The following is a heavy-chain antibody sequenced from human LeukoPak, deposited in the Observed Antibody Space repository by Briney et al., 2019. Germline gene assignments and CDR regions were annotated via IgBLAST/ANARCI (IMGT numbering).Heavy chain of an antibody. D-gene: IGHD6-19*01. V-gene: IGHV3-7*01. CDR1: GFTLSSYW. CDR3: ARYATSSGSRWLEP. CDR2: IKQDGSDK. J-gene: IGHJ5*02. Sequence: GGSLRLSCAASGFTLSSYWMSWVRQAPGKGLEWVAHIKQDGSDKYYVDSVKCRFTISRDNAKNSLYLQMNSLRAEDTAVYYCARYATSSGSRWLEPWGQGTLVTVSS.